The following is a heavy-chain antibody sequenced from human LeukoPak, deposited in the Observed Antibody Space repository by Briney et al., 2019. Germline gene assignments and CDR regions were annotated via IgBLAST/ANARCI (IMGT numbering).Heavy chain of an antibody. CDR2: ISSSSSYI. J-gene: IGHJ4*02. Sequence: GGSLRLSCAASGFTFSSYEMNWVRQAPGKGLEWVSSISSSSSYIYYADSVKGRFTISRDNAKNSLYLQMNSLRAEDTAVYYCARRSGIAVAGAFDYWGQGTLVTVSS. CDR3: ARRSGIAVAGAFDY. D-gene: IGHD6-19*01. V-gene: IGHV3-21*04. CDR1: GFTFSSYE.